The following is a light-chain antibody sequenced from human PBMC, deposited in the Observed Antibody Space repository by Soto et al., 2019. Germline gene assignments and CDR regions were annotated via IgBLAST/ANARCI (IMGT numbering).Light chain of an antibody. CDR3: SSYTSSRTLDVV. CDR2: DVS. V-gene: IGLV2-14*01. J-gene: IGLJ2*01. CDR1: SSDVGGYNY. Sequence: QSVLTQPASVSGSPGQSITISCTGTSSDVGGYNYVSWYQQHPGKAPKLMIYDVSNRPSGVSNRFSGSKSGNTASLTISGLQAEDEAEYYCSSYTSSRTLDVVFGGGTKLTVL.